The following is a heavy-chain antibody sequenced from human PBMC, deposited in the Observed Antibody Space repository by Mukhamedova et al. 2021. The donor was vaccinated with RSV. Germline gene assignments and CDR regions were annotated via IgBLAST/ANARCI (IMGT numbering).Heavy chain of an antibody. J-gene: IGHJ6*01. V-gene: IGHV3-11*03. CDR3: VRWSVLDCCGGLCLPNYYYGMDV. D-gene: IGHD2-15*01. CDR2: ISSSSSHT. Sequence: MSWIRQAPGKGLEWVSYISSSSSHTNYADSVKGRFTISRDNAKNSLYLQINSLRVEDTAVYYCVRWSVLDCCGGLCLPNYYYGMDV.